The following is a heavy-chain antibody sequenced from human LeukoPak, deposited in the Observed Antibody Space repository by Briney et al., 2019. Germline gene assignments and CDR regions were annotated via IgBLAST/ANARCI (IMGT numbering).Heavy chain of an antibody. CDR1: GFTFSSYT. D-gene: IGHD3-10*01. Sequence: GGSLRLSCAASGFTFSSYTMHWVRQAPGKGLEYVSAISSNGGSTYYANSVKGRFTISRDNSKNTLYLQMNSLRAEDTAVYYCARDQGSSGLLWFGEGDAFDIWGQGTMVTVSS. CDR3: ARDQGSSGLLWFGEGDAFDI. J-gene: IGHJ3*02. CDR2: ISSNGGST. V-gene: IGHV3-64*01.